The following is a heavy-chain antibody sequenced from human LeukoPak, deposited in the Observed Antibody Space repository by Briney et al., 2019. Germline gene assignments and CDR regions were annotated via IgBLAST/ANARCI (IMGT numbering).Heavy chain of an antibody. CDR3: AKDRDPQDIVLMVYASPPDY. CDR1: GFTFSSYA. V-gene: IGHV3-23*01. CDR2: ISCSGGST. Sequence: GGSLRLSCAASGFTFSSYAKSWVRQAPGKGLEWVSAISCSGGSTYYADSVKGRFTIPRDNSKNTLYLQMNSLRAEDTAVYYCAKDRDPQDIVLMVYASPPDYWGQGTLVTVSS. J-gene: IGHJ4*02. D-gene: IGHD2-8*01.